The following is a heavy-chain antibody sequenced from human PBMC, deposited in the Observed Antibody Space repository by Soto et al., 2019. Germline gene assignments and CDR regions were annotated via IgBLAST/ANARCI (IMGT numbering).Heavy chain of an antibody. CDR3: ARAGPQRWQQLYWLDP. J-gene: IGHJ5*02. Sequence: ASVKVSCKASGYPFSSYDINWVRQATGQGLEWMGWMNPKFGNTNYAQKFQGRVTMTTATSTSTAYMELRSLRSDDTAVYYCARAGPQRWQQLYWLDPWGQGTLVTVSS. CDR1: GYPFSSYD. D-gene: IGHD3-10*01. CDR2: MNPKFGNT. V-gene: IGHV1-8*01.